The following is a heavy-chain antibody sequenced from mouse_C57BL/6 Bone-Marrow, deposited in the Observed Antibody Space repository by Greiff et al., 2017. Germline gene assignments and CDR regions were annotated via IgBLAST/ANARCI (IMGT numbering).Heavy chain of an antibody. Sequence: VQLQQPGAELVKPGASVKMSCKASGYTFTSYWITWVKQRPGQGLEWIGDIYPGSGSTNYNEKFKSKATLTVDTSSSTAYMQLSSLTSEDSAAYYCARRAYDYDEVWFAYWGQGTLVTVSA. D-gene: IGHD2-4*01. V-gene: IGHV1-55*01. J-gene: IGHJ3*01. CDR1: GYTFTSYW. CDR2: IYPGSGST. CDR3: ARRAYDYDEVWFAY.